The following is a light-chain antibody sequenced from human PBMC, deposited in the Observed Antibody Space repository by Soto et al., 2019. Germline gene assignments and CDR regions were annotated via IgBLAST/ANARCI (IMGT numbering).Light chain of an antibody. V-gene: IGKV3-20*01. CDR2: GAS. CDR1: QSISSSY. J-gene: IGKJ1*01. CDR3: QQYSSTFWT. Sequence: EIVLTQSPGTLSLSPGERTTLSCRASQSISSSYLAWYQQKPGQAPRLLVYGASSRATDIPDRFSGSGSGTDFTLTISRLEPEDFALYYCQQYSSTFWTLGQGTKVDIK.